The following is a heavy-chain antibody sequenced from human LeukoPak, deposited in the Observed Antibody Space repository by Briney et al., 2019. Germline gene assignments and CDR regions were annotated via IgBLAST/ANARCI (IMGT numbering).Heavy chain of an antibody. J-gene: IGHJ4*02. CDR1: GGSISSGGYS. D-gene: IGHD3-22*01. V-gene: IGHV4-30-2*01. Sequence: SETLSLTCAVSGGSISSGGYSWSWIRQPPGKGLEWIGYIYHSGSTYYNPSLKSRVTISVDRSKNQFSLKLSSVTAADTAVYYCARVDSGYDSSGYYYHFDYWGQGTLVTVSS. CDR2: IYHSGST. CDR3: ARVDSGYDSSGYYYHFDY.